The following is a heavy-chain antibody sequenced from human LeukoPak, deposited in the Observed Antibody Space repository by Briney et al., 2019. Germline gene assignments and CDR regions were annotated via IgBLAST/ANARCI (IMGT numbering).Heavy chain of an antibody. D-gene: IGHD6-19*01. CDR3: ARQVIAVAGMKGWFDP. J-gene: IGHJ5*02. Sequence: SETLSLTCTVSGGSISSYYWSWIRQPPGEGLEWIGYIYYSGSTNYNPSLKSRVTISVDTSKNQFSLKLSSVTAADTAVYYCARQVIAVAGMKGWFDPWGQGTLVTVSS. CDR2: IYYSGST. V-gene: IGHV4-59*08. CDR1: GGSISSYY.